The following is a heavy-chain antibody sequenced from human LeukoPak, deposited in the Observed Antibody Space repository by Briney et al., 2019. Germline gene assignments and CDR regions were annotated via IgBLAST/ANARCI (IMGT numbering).Heavy chain of an antibody. Sequence: GGSLRLSCAASGFTFRSSAMTWVRQAPGKGLEWVSAISTGGDSTYYTASVKGRFTISRDTSKNTLYRQMNSLRADDTAVYFCAKNRPRSGSPCYFDYWGQGTLVTVSS. CDR1: GFTFRSSA. CDR2: ISTGGDST. CDR3: AKNRPRSGSPCYFDY. V-gene: IGHV3-23*01. D-gene: IGHD6-25*01. J-gene: IGHJ4*02.